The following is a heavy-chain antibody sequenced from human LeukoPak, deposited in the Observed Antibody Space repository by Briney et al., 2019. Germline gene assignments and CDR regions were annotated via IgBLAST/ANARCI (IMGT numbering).Heavy chain of an antibody. Sequence: TLSLTCTVSGDSISSGDYYWSWIRQPAGKGLEWIGRIYTSGSTNYNPSLKSRVTISVDTSKNQFSLKLTSVTAAGTAVYYCARGPYKYDGSGAFDIWGQGTMVTVSS. CDR3: ARGPYKYDGSGAFDI. J-gene: IGHJ3*02. D-gene: IGHD3-22*01. CDR2: IYTSGST. V-gene: IGHV4-61*02. CDR1: GDSISSGDYY.